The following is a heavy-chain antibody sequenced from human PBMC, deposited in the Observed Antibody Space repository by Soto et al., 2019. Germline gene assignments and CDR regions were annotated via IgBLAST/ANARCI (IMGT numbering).Heavy chain of an antibody. D-gene: IGHD5-18*01. Sequence: SGGSLRLSCAASGFTFSSYGMHWVRQAPGKGLEWVAVISYDGSNKYYADSVKGRFTISRDNSKNTLYLQMNSLRAEDTAVYYCAKGSYSPGMMDVWGQGTTVTVSS. CDR1: GFTFSSYG. J-gene: IGHJ6*02. V-gene: IGHV3-30*18. CDR3: AKGSYSPGMMDV. CDR2: ISYDGSNK.